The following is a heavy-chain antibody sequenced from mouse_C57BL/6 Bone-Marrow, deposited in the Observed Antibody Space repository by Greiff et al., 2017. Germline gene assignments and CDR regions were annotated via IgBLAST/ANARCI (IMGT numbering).Heavy chain of an antibody. V-gene: IGHV5-12*01. CDR2: ISNGGGST. D-gene: IGHD2-3*01. CDR1: GFTFSDYY. J-gene: IGHJ2*01. CDR3: ARDGYSFDY. Sequence: EVKLMESGGGLVQPGGSLKLSCAASGFTFSDYYMYWVRQTPEKRLEWVAYISNGGGSTYYPDTVKGRFTISRDNAKNTLYLQMSRLKSEDTAMYYCARDGYSFDYWGQGTTLTVSS.